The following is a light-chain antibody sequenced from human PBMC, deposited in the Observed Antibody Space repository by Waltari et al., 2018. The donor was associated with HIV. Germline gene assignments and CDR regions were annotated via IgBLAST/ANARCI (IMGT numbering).Light chain of an antibody. V-gene: IGKV3-20*01. J-gene: IGKJ2*01. CDR3: QQYEASPPMYT. Sequence: EPVLTQSPGTLSLSSGDRATLSCRASQTINSNYLAWYQHKPGLPPRLLIYDASTRAAGSPDRFSGGGSGTDFTLTISRLEPEDFAIYFCQQYEASPPMYTFGQGTRLEV. CDR1: QTINSNY. CDR2: DAS.